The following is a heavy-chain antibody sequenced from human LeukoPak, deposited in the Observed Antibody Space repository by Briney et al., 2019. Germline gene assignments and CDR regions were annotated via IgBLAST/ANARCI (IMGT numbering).Heavy chain of an antibody. J-gene: IGHJ6*02. CDR2: INSDGSST. V-gene: IGHV3-74*01. Sequence: PGGSLRLSCAASGFTFSSYWMHWVRQAPGKGLVWVSRINSDGSSTSYADSVKGRFTISRDNAKNTLYLQMNSLRAEDTAAYYCARIGGYGSGSYYTLYYGMDVWGQGTTVTVSS. CDR3: ARIGGYGSGSYYTLYYGMDV. CDR1: GFTFSSYW. D-gene: IGHD3-10*01.